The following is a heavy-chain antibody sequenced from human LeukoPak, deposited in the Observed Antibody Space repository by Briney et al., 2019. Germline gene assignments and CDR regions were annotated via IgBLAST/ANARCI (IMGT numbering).Heavy chain of an antibody. CDR1: GFTIGSYW. Sequence: PGGSLRLSCAGPGFTIGSYWMSWVRQAPGKGLEWVANIRQDGSEKYYVDSVKGRLTISRDNAKNSLYLQMNSLRAEDTGIYYCARAGYYGDDAFDLWGQGTMVTVSS. V-gene: IGHV3-7*01. D-gene: IGHD2/OR15-2a*01. CDR3: ARAGYYGDDAFDL. CDR2: IRQDGSEK. J-gene: IGHJ3*01.